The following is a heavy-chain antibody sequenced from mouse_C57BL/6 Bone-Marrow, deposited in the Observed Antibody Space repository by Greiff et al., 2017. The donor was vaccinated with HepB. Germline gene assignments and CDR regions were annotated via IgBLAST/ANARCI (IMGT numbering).Heavy chain of an antibody. CDR3: ASLPFYYAMDY. CDR2: ISSGSSTI. CDR1: GFTFSDYG. Sequence: EVKLMESGGGLVKPGGSLKLSCAASGFTFSDYGMHWVRQAPEKGLEWVAYISSGSSTIYYADTVKGRFTISRDNAKNTLFLQMTSLRSEDTAMYYCASLPFYYAMDYWGQGTSVTVSS. V-gene: IGHV5-17*01. J-gene: IGHJ4*01. D-gene: IGHD2-10*01.